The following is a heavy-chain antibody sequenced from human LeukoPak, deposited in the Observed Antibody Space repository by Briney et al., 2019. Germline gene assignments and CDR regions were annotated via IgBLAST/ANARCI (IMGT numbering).Heavy chain of an antibody. CDR1: GYTFTSYD. CDR2: MNPNSGNT. D-gene: IGHD4-17*01. Sequence: ASVKVSCKASGYTFTSYDINWVRQATGQGLEWMGWMNPNSGNTGYAQKFQGRVTITRNTSISTAYMELSSLRSEDTALYYCARGMGYGDYYYYYYMDVWGKGTTVTVSS. CDR3: ARGMGYGDYYYYYYMDV. J-gene: IGHJ6*03. V-gene: IGHV1-8*03.